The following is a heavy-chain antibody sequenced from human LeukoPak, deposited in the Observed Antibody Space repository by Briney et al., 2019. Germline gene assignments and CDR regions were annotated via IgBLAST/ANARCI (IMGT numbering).Heavy chain of an antibody. V-gene: IGHV4-39*01. CDR1: GGSISSSSYY. CDR3: AVVTTTTFDY. D-gene: IGHD4-23*01. J-gene: IGHJ4*02. Sequence: SETLSLTCTVSGGSISSSSYYWGWIRQPPGKGLEWIGSIYYSGSTYYNPSLRSRVTISVGTSKNQFSLKLSSVAASDTAVYYCAVVTTTTFDYWGQGTLVTVSS. CDR2: IYYSGST.